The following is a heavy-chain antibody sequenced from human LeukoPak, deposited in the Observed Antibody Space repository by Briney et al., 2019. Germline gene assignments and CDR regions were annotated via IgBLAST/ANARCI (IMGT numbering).Heavy chain of an antibody. J-gene: IGHJ4*02. CDR1: GFTFSNYQ. V-gene: IGHV3-7*01. CDR3: AGWGVQWGPDY. CDR2: IKEDGSEE. D-gene: IGHD1-26*01. Sequence: GGSLRLSCVVSGFTFSNYQMTWVRQAPGKGLEWVANIKEDGSEEYYVDSVKGRFSISRDNAHNSLYLQMSSLRAEDTAVYYCAGWGVQWGPDYWGQGTLVTVSS.